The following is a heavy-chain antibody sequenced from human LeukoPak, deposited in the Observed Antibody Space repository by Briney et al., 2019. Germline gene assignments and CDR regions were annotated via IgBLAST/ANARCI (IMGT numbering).Heavy chain of an antibody. D-gene: IGHD5-18*01. V-gene: IGHV4-34*01. J-gene: IGHJ4*02. CDR2: INHSGST. CDR3: ARDLYSYGYGAPAGFDY. CDR1: GGSFSGYY. Sequence: SETLSLTCAVYGGSFSGYYWSWIRQPPGKGLEWIGEINHSGSTNYNPSLKSRVTISVDTSKNQFSLKLSSVAAADTAVYYCARDLYSYGYGAPAGFDYWGQGTLVTVSS.